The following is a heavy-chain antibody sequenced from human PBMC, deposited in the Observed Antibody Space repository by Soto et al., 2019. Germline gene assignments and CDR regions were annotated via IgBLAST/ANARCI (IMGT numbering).Heavy chain of an antibody. CDR2: VSRSGDNT. CDR3: ARAREPEYSSSIFFDY. J-gene: IGHJ4*01. Sequence: GGSLRVYCAASGFTFSSYAMSWVRQAPGEGLEWVSAVSRSGDNTYHADSVKGRFTISRDNSENKIFLELNGLTVDDTAVYYCARAREPEYSSSIFFDYWGRGTEVTVSS. V-gene: IGHV3-23*01. D-gene: IGHD6-6*01. CDR1: GFTFSSYA.